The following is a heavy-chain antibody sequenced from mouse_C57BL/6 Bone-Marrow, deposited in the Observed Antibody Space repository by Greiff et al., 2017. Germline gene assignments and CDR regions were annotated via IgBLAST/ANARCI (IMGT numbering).Heavy chain of an antibody. CDR1: GFTFSDYG. Sequence: DVQLQESGGGLVQPGGSLKLSCAASGFTFSDYGMAWVRQAPRKGPEWVAFISNLAYSIYYADTVTGRFTISRENAKNTLYLEMSSLRSEDTAMYYCARQGGSSPYYAMDYWGQGTSVTVSS. CDR3: ARQGGSSPYYAMDY. D-gene: IGHD1-1*01. CDR2: ISNLAYSI. J-gene: IGHJ4*01. V-gene: IGHV5-15*01.